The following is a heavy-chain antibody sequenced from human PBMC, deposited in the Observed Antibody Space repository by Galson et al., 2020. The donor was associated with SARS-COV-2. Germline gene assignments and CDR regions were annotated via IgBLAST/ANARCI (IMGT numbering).Heavy chain of an antibody. J-gene: IGHJ6*03. CDR3: AKTLVGNGGYMDV. D-gene: IGHD2-2*01. Sequence: GGSLRLSCGGSGFIFSVYTMNWVRQAPGKGLEWVATIDSTGGFIYYQDSVQGRFTISRDNSTDTVFLQMNSLRAEDTAVYHCAKTLVGNGGYMDVWGKGTTVTVSS. V-gene: IGHV3-23*01. CDR1: GFIFSVYT. CDR2: IDSTGGFI.